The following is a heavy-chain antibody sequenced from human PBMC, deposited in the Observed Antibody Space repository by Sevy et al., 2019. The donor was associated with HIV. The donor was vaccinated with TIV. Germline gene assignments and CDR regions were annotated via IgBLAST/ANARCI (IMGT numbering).Heavy chain of an antibody. CDR2: KESGGQT. CDR3: ARMTSTWSIDS. Sequence: GGSLRLSCAASGFSVSSYYMGWVRQAPGKGLEWVSTKESGGQTYYGDSVRGRFTIATDESANNLFLHLNNLRAEDTGVYYCARMTSTWSIDSWGQGTLVTVSS. J-gene: IGHJ4*02. CDR1: GFSVSSYY. V-gene: IGHV3-53*01.